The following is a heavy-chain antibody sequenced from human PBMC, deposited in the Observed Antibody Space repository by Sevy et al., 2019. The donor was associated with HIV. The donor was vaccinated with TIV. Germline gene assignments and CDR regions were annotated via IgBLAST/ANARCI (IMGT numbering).Heavy chain of an antibody. V-gene: IGHV3-23*01. Sequence: GGCLRLSCAASGFTFSSYPMSWVRQAPGKGLEWVSSISGSGSFTYYADSVKGHFTISIDNSKNTRYLQMTSLRAEDTAVYYCAKEGQGEYYNRSGSFDYWGQGTLVTVSS. CDR1: GFTFSSYP. CDR2: ISGSGSFT. J-gene: IGHJ4*02. D-gene: IGHD3-22*01. CDR3: AKEGQGEYYNRSGSFDY.